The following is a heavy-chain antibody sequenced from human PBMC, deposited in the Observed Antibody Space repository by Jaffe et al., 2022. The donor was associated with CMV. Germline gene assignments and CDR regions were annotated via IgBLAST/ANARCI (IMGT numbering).Heavy chain of an antibody. D-gene: IGHD3-16*01. J-gene: IGHJ2*01. CDR1: GDSVSSYD. CDR2: VFYSGST. CDR3: VRLGGRIGHDFDL. V-gene: IGHV4-59*02. Sequence: QVQLQESGPGLVKPSETLSLTCTVSGDSVSSYDWSWIRQPPGKGLEWIGNVFYSGSTNYKPSLKSRVTISLGTSKNLFSLKVNSVTAADTAVYYCVRLGGRIGHDFDLWGRGTLVTVSS.